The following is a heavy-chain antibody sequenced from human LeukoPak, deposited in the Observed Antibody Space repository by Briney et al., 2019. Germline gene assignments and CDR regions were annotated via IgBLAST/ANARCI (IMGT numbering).Heavy chain of an antibody. CDR3: ARRLGYCSGGSCPQGAFDI. CDR2: IYYSGST. V-gene: IGHV4-30-4*08. CDR1: GGSISSGDYY. Sequence: SETLSLTCTVSGGSISSGDYYWSWIRQPPGKGLEWIGYIYYSGSTYYNPSLKSRVTISVDTSKNQFSLRLSSVTAADTAVYYCARRLGYCSGGSCPQGAFDIWGQGTMVTVSS. D-gene: IGHD2-15*01. J-gene: IGHJ3*02.